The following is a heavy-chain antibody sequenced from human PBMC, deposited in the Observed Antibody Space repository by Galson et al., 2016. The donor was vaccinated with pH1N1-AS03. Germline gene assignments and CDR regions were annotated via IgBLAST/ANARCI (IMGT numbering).Heavy chain of an antibody. CDR3: ARFSGSYQFDY. CDR1: GYSISSGFH. D-gene: IGHD1-26*01. J-gene: IGHJ4*02. V-gene: IGHV4-38-2*01. Sequence: ETLSLTCAVSGYSISSGFHWAWVRQPPSKGLEWIGTISHSGNTYYNPSLRSRVTMSVDTSKNQFSLKLSSVTAADATVYYCARFSGSYQFDYWGQGTLVTVSS. CDR2: ISHSGNT.